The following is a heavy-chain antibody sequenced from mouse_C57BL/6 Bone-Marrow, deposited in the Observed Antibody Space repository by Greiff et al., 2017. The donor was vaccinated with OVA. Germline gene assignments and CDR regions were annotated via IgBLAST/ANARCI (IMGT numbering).Heavy chain of an antibody. D-gene: IGHD2-4*01. CDR3: ARLGEYDVRDY. Sequence: QVQLQQSGAELARPGASVKLSCKASGYTFTSSGISWVKQRTGQGLEWIGEIYPRSGNTYYNEKFKGKATLTADKSSSTAYMELRSLTSEDSAVYVCARLGEYDVRDYWGQGTTLTVSA. CDR1: GYTFTSSG. V-gene: IGHV1-81*01. CDR2: IYPRSGNT. J-gene: IGHJ2*01.